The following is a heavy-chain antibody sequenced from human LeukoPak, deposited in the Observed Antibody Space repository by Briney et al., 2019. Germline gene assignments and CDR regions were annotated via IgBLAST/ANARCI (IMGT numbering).Heavy chain of an antibody. CDR1: GFTFSSYG. CDR2: ISYDGSNK. V-gene: IGHV3-30*18. D-gene: IGHD3-22*01. Sequence: GRSLRLSCAASGFTFSSYGMHWVRQAPGKGLEWVAVISYDGSNKYYADPVKGRFTISRDNSKNTLYLQMNSLRAEDTAVYYCAKDGASSYYYDSSSYYGFDYWGQGTLVTVSS. CDR3: AKDGASSYYYDSSSYYGFDY. J-gene: IGHJ4*02.